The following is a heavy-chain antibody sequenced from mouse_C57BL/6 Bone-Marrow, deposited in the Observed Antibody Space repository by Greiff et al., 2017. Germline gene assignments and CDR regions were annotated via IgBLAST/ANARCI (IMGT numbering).Heavy chain of an antibody. CDR2: IYPRDGST. D-gene: IGHD1-1*01. CDR3: ARGDGSNAWFAY. Sequence: VMLVESDAELVKPGASVKISCKVSGYTFTDHTIHWMKQRPEQGLEWIGYIYPRDGSTKYNEKFKGKATLTADKSSSTAYMQLNSLTSEDSAVYFCARGDGSNAWFAYWGQGTLVTVSA. J-gene: IGHJ3*01. CDR1: GYTFTDHT. V-gene: IGHV1-78*01.